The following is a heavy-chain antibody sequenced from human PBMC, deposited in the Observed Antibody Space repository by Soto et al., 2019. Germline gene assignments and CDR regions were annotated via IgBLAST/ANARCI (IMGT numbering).Heavy chain of an antibody. CDR3: ARSIPIFPTRRRVSSFDY. D-gene: IGHD3-9*01. CDR1: GGSISSSNW. CDR2: IYHSGST. J-gene: IGHJ4*02. V-gene: IGHV4-4*02. Sequence: QVQLQESGPGLVKPSGTLSLTCAVSGGSISSSNWWSWVRQPPGKGLEWIGEIYHSGSTNYNPSLKSRVTISVDKSKNQFSLKLSSVTAADRAVYYCARSIPIFPTRRRVSSFDYWGQGTLVTVSS.